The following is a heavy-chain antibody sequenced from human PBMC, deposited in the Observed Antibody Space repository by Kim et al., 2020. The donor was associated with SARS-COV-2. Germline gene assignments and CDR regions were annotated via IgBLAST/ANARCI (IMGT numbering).Heavy chain of an antibody. CDR2: IYYSGST. J-gene: IGHJ6*02. V-gene: IGHV4-30-4*01. Sequence: SETLSLTCTVSGGSISSGDYYWSWNRQPPGKGLEWIGYIYYSGSTYYNPSLKSRVTISVDTSKNQFSLKLSSVTAADTAVYYCARERLWFGELSLSGQDVWGQGTTVTVSS. D-gene: IGHD3-10*01. CDR1: GGSISSGDYY. CDR3: ARERLWFGELSLSGQDV.